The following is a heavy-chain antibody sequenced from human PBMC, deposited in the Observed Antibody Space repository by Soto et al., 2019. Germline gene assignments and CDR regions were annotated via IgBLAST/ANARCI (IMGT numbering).Heavy chain of an antibody. CDR2: IYYSGST. J-gene: IGHJ4*02. D-gene: IGHD2-15*01. V-gene: IGHV4-30-4*01. CDR3: ARGMREVKYCSGGSCYHVDY. CDR1: GGSISSGDYY. Sequence: SETLSLTCTVSGGSISSGDYYWSWIRQPPGKGLEWIGYIYYSGSTYYNPSLKSRVTISVDTSKNQFSLKLSSVTAADTAVYYCARGMREVKYCSGGSCYHVDYWGQGTLVTVSS.